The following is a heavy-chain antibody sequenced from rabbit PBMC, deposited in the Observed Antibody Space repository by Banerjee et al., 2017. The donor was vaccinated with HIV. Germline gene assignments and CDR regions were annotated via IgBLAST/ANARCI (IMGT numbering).Heavy chain of an antibody. CDR1: GFSFSSSYY. V-gene: IGHV1S45*01. CDR3: ARSYLGYGEDRVNL. CDR2: IYTGSSGST. D-gene: IGHD7-1*01. Sequence: QEQLVESGGGLVKPEGSLTLTCTASGFSFSSSYYMCWVRQAPGKGLEWIGCIYTGSSGSTYYASWAKGRFTISKTSSTTVTLQMTSLTAADTATYFCARSYLGYGEDRVNLWGPGTLVTVS. J-gene: IGHJ4*01.